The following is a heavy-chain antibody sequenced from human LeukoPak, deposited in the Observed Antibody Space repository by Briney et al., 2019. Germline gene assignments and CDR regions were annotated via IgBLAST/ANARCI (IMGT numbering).Heavy chain of an antibody. CDR1: GYTFTGYY. V-gene: IGHV1-2*02. D-gene: IGHD4-17*01. J-gene: IGHJ4*02. Sequence: ASVKVSCKASGYTFTGYYMHWVRQAPGQGLEWMGWINPNSGGTNYAQKFQGRVTMTRDTSISTAYMELSRLRSDDTAVYYCAREEWRSTVTAIDYWGQGTLVTVSS. CDR3: AREEWRSTVTAIDY. CDR2: INPNSGGT.